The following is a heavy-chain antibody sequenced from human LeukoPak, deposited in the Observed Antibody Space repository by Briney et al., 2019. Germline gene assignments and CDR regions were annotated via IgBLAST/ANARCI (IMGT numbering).Heavy chain of an antibody. D-gene: IGHD6-19*01. Sequence: PEGSLRLSCAASGFTFNTYAMSWVRQAPGKGLEWVSGISSSSATTYYADSVKGRFSISRDNSHSTLFLQLNGLRAEDTAVYYCAKGHRSGWNLISFDLWGQGTLVTVSS. CDR1: GFTFNTYA. J-gene: IGHJ4*02. CDR2: ISSSSATT. CDR3: AKGHRSGWNLISFDL. V-gene: IGHV3-23*01.